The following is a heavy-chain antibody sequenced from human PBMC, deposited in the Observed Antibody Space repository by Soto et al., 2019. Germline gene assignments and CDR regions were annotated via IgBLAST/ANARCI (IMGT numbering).Heavy chain of an antibody. V-gene: IGHV1-8*01. CDR1: GYTFTSYD. J-gene: IGHJ4*02. CDR3: ARRAETNGWNGFGADKYYFDF. D-gene: IGHD1-1*01. CDR2: MNPNTGNS. Sequence: ASVKVSCKASGYTFTSYDIYWVRQATGQGLEWMGWMNPNTGNSGYAQKFQGRVTMTSDTSISTAHMELSSLRSEDTAVYYCARRAETNGWNGFGADKYYFDFWGQGTLVTVSS.